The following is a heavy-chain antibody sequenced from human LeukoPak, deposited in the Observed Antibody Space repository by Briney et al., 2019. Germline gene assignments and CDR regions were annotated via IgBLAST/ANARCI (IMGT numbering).Heavy chain of an antibody. CDR3: AKTVYCSSTSCYTSLDLFDY. V-gene: IGHV3-23*01. Sequence: PGGSLRLSCAASGFTFSSYAMSWVRQAPGKGLEWVSAISGSGGSAYYADSVKGRFTISRDNSKNTLYLQMNSLRAEDTAVYYCAKTVYCSSTSCYTSLDLFDYWGQGTLVTVSS. CDR1: GFTFSSYA. CDR2: ISGSGGSA. J-gene: IGHJ4*02. D-gene: IGHD2-2*02.